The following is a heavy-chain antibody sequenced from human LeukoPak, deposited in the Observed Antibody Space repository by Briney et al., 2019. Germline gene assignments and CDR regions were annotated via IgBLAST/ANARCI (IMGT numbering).Heavy chain of an antibody. CDR1: GFTFSSYW. V-gene: IGHV3-74*01. CDR3: AREGPGQHDAFDI. J-gene: IGHJ3*02. CDR2: INSDGSST. Sequence: GGSLRLSCAASGFTFSSYWTHWVRQAPGKGLVWVSRINSDGSSTSYADSVKGRFTISRDNAKNSLYLQMNSLRAEDTAVYYCAREGPGQHDAFDIWGQGTMVTVSS.